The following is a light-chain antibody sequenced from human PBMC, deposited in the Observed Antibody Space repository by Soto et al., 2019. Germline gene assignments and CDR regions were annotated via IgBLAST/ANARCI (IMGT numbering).Light chain of an antibody. CDR2: TAS. J-gene: IGKJ5*01. V-gene: IGKV1-39*01. Sequence: DIQMTQSPSSLSASVGDTVTITCRASQSINSHLNWYQQKPGKAPNLLIYTASSLQSGVPSRFSGSGSGTGFTLTISSLQPEDFATYYCQQSYSTPITFGQGTRM. CDR3: QQSYSTPIT. CDR1: QSINSH.